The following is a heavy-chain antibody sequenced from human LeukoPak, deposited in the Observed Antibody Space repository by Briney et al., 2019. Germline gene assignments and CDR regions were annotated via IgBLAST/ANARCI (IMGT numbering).Heavy chain of an antibody. V-gene: IGHV4-61*02. CDR3: ASSYCSSTNCYVVDP. D-gene: IGHD2-2*01. CDR2: IYTSGTT. CDR1: GGSISSGSYY. Sequence: SETLSLTCTVSGGSISSGSYYWSWIRQPAGKGLKWIGRIYTSGTTNYNPSLKSRVTISVDTSKNQFSLKLSSVTAADTAVYYCASSYCSSTNCYVVDPWGQGTLVTVSS. J-gene: IGHJ5*02.